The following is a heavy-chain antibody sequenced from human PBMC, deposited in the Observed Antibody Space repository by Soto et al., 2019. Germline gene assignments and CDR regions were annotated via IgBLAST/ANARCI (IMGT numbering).Heavy chain of an antibody. CDR2: IWYDGSNK. Sequence: GGSLRLSCAASGFTFSSYGMHWVRQAPGKGLEWVAVIWYDGSNKYYADSVKGRFTISRDNSKNTLYLQMNSLRAEDTAVYYCAGGERWLRSNNYGMDVWGQGTTVTVSS. CDR3: AGGERWLRSNNYGMDV. V-gene: IGHV3-33*01. D-gene: IGHD5-12*01. J-gene: IGHJ6*02. CDR1: GFTFSSYG.